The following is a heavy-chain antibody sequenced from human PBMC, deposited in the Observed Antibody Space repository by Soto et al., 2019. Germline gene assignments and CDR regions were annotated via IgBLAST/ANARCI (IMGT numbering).Heavy chain of an antibody. CDR1: GFTFSSYA. Sequence: GGSLRLSCAASGFTFSSYAMSWVRQAPGKGLEWVSAISGSGGSTYYADTVKGRITISTDNSKNTLYLQMNSLRAEDTAVYFCVKVPYCDYVVMDYYYYYMDVWGKGTTVTVSS. J-gene: IGHJ6*03. CDR2: ISGSGGST. V-gene: IGHV3-23*01. D-gene: IGHD4-17*01. CDR3: VKVPYCDYVVMDYYYYYMDV.